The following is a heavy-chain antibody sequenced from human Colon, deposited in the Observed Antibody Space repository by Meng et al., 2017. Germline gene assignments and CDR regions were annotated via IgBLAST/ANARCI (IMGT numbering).Heavy chain of an antibody. J-gene: IGHJ4*02. CDR1: GYTLTSYG. CDR2: ISGYNGDT. CDR3: VRDRKSMIRGAPDS. V-gene: IGHV1-18*01. Sequence: VSVKVPCMTSGYTLTSYGINWVRQAPGQGLEWMGWISGYNGDTNYAQSLHGRVILTTDTSARTVYMELTSLGSDDTAVYCCVRDRKSMIRGAPDSWGQGTLVTVSS. D-gene: IGHD3-16*01.